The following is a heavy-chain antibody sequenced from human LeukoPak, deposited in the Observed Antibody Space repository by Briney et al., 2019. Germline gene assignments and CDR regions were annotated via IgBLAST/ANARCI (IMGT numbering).Heavy chain of an antibody. CDR2: IYYSGST. J-gene: IGHJ6*03. D-gene: IGHD1-26*01. CDR1: GGSISSYY. V-gene: IGHV4-59*01. Sequence: SETLSLTCTVSGGSISSYYWSWIRQPPGKGLEWIGYIYYSGSTNYNPSLKSRVTISVDTSKNQFSLKLSSVTAADTAVYYCARISYGPYYYHMDVWGKGTTVTVSS. CDR3: ARISYGPYYYHMDV.